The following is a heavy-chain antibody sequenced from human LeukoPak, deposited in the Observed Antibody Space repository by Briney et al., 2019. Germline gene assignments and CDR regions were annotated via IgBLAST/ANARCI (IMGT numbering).Heavy chain of an antibody. Sequence: SETLSLTCTVSGGSISSYYWSWIRQPPGKGLEWIGYIYTSGSTNYNPSLKSRVTISVDTSKNQFSLKLSSVTAADTAVYYCARAEETPIYYYYYYMDVWGKGTTVTVSS. V-gene: IGHV4-4*09. D-gene: IGHD1-14*01. J-gene: IGHJ6*03. CDR2: IYTSGST. CDR1: GGSISSYY. CDR3: ARAEETPIYYYYYYMDV.